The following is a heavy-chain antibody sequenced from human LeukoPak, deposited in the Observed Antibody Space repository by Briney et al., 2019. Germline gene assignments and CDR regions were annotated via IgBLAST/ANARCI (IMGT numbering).Heavy chain of an antibody. D-gene: IGHD1-26*01. J-gene: IGHJ4*02. CDR3: ARAVGATVYFDY. CDR2: ISSSGSTI. Sequence: GGSLRLSCAASGFTFSSYEMNWVRQAPGKGLEWVSYISSSGSTIYYADSVKGRFTISRDNAKNSLYLQMNSLRAEDTAVYYCARAVGATVYFDYWGQGTLVTVSS. V-gene: IGHV3-48*03. CDR1: GFTFSSYE.